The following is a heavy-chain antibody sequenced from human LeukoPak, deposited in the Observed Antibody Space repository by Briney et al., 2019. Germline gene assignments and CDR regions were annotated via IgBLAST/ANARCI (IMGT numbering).Heavy chain of an antibody. CDR3: ARDLDSSSWYTMGY. Sequence: ASVKVSCKASGYTFTSYGISWVRQAPGQGLEWMGWISAYNGNTNYAQKLQGRVTMTTDTSTSTAYMELRSLRSEDTAVYYCARDLDSSSWYTMGYWGQGTLVTVSS. CDR2: ISAYNGNT. V-gene: IGHV1-18*01. J-gene: IGHJ4*02. CDR1: GYTFTSYG. D-gene: IGHD6-13*01.